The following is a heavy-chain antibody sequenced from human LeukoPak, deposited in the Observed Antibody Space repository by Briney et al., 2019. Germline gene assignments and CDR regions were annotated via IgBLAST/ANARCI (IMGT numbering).Heavy chain of an antibody. CDR1: GDSISSYY. D-gene: IGHD2-21*01. V-gene: IGHV4-59*01. CDR2: IYYSGST. J-gene: IGHJ4*02. CDR3: ARGVVIAPQTFDY. Sequence: SETLSLTCTVSGDSISSYYWSWIRQPPGKGLEWIGYIYYSGSTNYNPSLKSRVTISVDTSKNQFSLKLSSVTAADTAVFYCARGVVIAPQTFDYWGQGTLVTVSS.